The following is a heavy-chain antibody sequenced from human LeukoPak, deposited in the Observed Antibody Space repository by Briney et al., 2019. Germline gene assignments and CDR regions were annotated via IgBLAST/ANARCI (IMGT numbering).Heavy chain of an antibody. CDR2: IYYSGST. CDR3: ARQGRAPTFPNSRYYDFWSGYYKYNWFDP. CDR1: GDSISSSGYY. Sequence: SETLSLTCTVSGDSISSSGYYWGWIRQPPGKGLEWIGSIYYSGSTYYNPSLKSRVTISVDTSKNQFSLKLSSVTAADTAVYYCARQGRAPTFPNSRYYDFWSGYYKYNWFDPWGQGTLATVSS. V-gene: IGHV4-39*01. D-gene: IGHD3-3*01. J-gene: IGHJ5*02.